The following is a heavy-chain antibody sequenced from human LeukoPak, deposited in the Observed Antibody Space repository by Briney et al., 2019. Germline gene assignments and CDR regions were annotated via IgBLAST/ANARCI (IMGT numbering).Heavy chain of an antibody. J-gene: IGHJ6*03. CDR2: IYYSGST. Sequence: SETLSLTCTVSGGSISSYYWSWIRQPPGKGLEWIGYIYYSGSTNYNPSLKSRVTISVDTSKKQFSLKLSSVTAADTAVYYCARGRSSMVRGYYYYYMDVWGKGTTVTISS. V-gene: IGHV4-59*01. D-gene: IGHD3-10*01. CDR1: GGSISSYY. CDR3: ARGRSSMVRGYYYYYMDV.